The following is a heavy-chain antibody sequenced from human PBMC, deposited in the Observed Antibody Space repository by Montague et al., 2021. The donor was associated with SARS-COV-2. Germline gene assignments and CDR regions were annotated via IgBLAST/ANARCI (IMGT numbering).Heavy chain of an antibody. CDR2: IYYSGST. Sequence: SETLSLTCTVSGGSISSSSYYWGWIRQPPGKGLEWIGSIYYSGSTYYNPSLKSRVTISVDTSKNQFSLKLSSVTAADTAVDYCARHGTTRIAMIVVVIGYIDYWGQGTLVTVSS. D-gene: IGHD3-22*01. CDR1: GGSISSSSYY. CDR3: ARHGTTRIAMIVVVIGYIDY. V-gene: IGHV4-39*01. J-gene: IGHJ4*02.